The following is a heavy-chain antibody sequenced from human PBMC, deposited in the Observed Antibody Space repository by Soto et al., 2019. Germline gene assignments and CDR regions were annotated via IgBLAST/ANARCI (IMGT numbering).Heavy chain of an antibody. D-gene: IGHD2-2*01. Sequence: QVRLVQSGSEVKKPGASVKVSSKASGYTFTSYDINWVRQATGQGLEWMGWMNPNSGNTGYAQKFQGRVTMTTNTSISTAYMELSSLRSEDTAVYYCAREAAALGNDYWGQGTLVTVSS. V-gene: IGHV1-8*01. CDR1: GYTFTSYD. J-gene: IGHJ4*02. CDR3: AREAAALGNDY. CDR2: MNPNSGNT.